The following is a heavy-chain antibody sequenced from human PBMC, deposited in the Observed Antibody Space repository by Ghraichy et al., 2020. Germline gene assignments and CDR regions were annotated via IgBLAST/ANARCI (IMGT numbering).Heavy chain of an antibody. D-gene: IGHD3-3*01. CDR2: ISGSGGST. J-gene: IGHJ4*02. CDR3: AKLSGQYYDFWSGYYYFDY. Sequence: GGSLRLSCAASGFTFSSYAMSWVRQAPGKGLEWVSAISGSGGSTYYADSVKGRFTISRDNSKNTLYLQMNSLRAEDTAVYYCAKLSGQYYDFWSGYYYFDYWGQGTLVTVSS. V-gene: IGHV3-23*01. CDR1: GFTFSSYA.